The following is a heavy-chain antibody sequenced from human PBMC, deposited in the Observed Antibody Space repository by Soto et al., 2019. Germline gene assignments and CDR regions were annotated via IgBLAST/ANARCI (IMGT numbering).Heavy chain of an antibody. D-gene: IGHD3-10*01. V-gene: IGHV1-69*02. CDR1: GDTFNFYS. J-gene: IGHJ4*02. CDR3: ATSYGSGYRAFDS. CDR2: INPILSMS. Sequence: QVQLVQSGADVQRPESSVRVSCKAFGDTFNFYSINWVRQAPGLGLQWMGRINPILSMSNYAPRFQGRVTMTADKSTSTAYMELSSLRSEDTAMYYCATSYGSGYRAFDSWGQGALVTVSS.